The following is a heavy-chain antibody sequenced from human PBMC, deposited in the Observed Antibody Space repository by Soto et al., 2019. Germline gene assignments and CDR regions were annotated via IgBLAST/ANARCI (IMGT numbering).Heavy chain of an antibody. CDR3: ARKRSMSNCHYDDYGMDV. J-gene: IGHJ6*02. D-gene: IGHD1-7*01. CDR2: IIPIYGTA. Sequence: QVQLVQSGAEVKKPGSSVKVSCKASGGTFSSYAISWVRQAPGQGLEWMGGIIPIYGTANYAQKFQGRVTITADDSTSTAYMELSSLRSEDTAVYYWARKRSMSNCHYDDYGMDVWGHETTIIVSS. V-gene: IGHV1-69*12. CDR1: GGTFSSYA.